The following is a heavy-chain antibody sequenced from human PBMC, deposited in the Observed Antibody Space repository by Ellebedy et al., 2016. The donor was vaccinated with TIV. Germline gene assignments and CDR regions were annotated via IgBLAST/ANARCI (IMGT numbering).Heavy chain of an antibody. J-gene: IGHJ6*02. CDR1: GFTFSNYA. V-gene: IGHV3-23*01. Sequence: PGGSLRLSCAGSGFTFSNYAMTWVRQAPGKGLEWVSVVSASGRATFYANSVKGRFTISRDNSKDTLDLQMNSLRIEDAAVYYCAKNQGSGSPYYYALDVWGQGTTVTVS. CDR3: AKNQGSGSPYYYALDV. CDR2: VSASGRAT. D-gene: IGHD3-10*01.